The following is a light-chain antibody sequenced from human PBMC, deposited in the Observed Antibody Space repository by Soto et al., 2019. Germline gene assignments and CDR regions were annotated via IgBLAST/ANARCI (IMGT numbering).Light chain of an antibody. CDR2: GAS. CDR3: QESYSILWGT. CDR1: QSINNY. J-gene: IGKJ1*01. Sequence: DIQMTQSLSSLSASLGDRVTITCRTSQSINNYLNWYQQKPGKAPKILIYGASSLQSGVPLRFSGSGSGTDFTLTISSLQPEDFATYYCQESYSILWGTCGQGTKVDIK. V-gene: IGKV1-39*01.